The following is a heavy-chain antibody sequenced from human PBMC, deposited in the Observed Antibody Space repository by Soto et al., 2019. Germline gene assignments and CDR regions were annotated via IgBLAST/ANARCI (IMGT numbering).Heavy chain of an antibody. Sequence: QLQLQESGPGLVKPSETLSLTCTVSGGSISSSSSYWVWIRQPPGKGLEWIGYIYYSGSTNYNPSLKSRVTISVDTSKNQFSLKRHSVTAADTAVYYCARQPRGADAVIRVINWVDPWGQGALVTVSS. CDR3: ARQPRGADAVIRVINWVDP. CDR2: IYYSGST. CDR1: GGSISSSSSY. V-gene: IGHV4-39*01. J-gene: IGHJ5*02. D-gene: IGHD2-21*01.